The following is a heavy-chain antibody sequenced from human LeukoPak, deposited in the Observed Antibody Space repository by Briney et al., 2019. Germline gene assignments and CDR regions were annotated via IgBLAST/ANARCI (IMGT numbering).Heavy chain of an antibody. J-gene: IGHJ5*02. V-gene: IGHV4-39*01. D-gene: IGHD6-13*01. CDR3: ASGGSSSWYRWFDP. CDR1: GGSISSSSYY. CDR2: ISYSGST. Sequence: KSSETLSLTCTVSGGSISSSSYYWGWIRQPPGKGLEWIGDISYSGSTYYNPSLKSRVTISVDTSKNQFSLKLSSVTATDTAVYYCASGGSSSWYRWFDPWGQGTLVTASS.